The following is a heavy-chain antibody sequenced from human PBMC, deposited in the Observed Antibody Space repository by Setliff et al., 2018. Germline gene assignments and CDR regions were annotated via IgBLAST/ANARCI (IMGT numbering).Heavy chain of an antibody. D-gene: IGHD3-9*01. V-gene: IGHV1-2*02. J-gene: IGHJ3*01. Sequence: ASVKVSCKASGYIFRDYYIHWVRQAPGQGLEWMGWINPXSGGREYAEAFQGRVTMTGDTSIRTAFMELSGLTSDDTAVYYCAGPFDVGPYPRPIDGLDLWGQGTRVTVSS. CDR3: AGPFDVGPYPRPIDGLDL. CDR1: GYIFRDYY. CDR2: INPXSGGR.